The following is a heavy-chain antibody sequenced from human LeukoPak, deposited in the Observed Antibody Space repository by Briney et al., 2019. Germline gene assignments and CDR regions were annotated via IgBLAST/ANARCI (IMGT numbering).Heavy chain of an antibody. J-gene: IGHJ4*02. D-gene: IGHD6-13*01. CDR2: MNPNSGNT. CDR3: ARDRASSSWFDY. CDR1: GYTFTSYD. V-gene: IGHV1-8*01. Sequence: GASVKVSCKASGYTFTSYDINWVRQATGQGLEWMGWMNPNSGNTGYAQKFQGRVTMTRNTSISTAYMELSSLRSEDTAVYYCARDRASSSWFDYWGQGTLVTVSS.